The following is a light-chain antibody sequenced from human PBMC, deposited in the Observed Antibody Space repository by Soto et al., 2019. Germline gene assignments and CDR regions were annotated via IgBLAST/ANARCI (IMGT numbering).Light chain of an antibody. CDR1: QSRNRW. V-gene: IGKV1-5*01. CDR3: QQYNTYSWT. CDR2: DAS. Sequence: DIEMSQSPSSLSASVGDRVTITCRASQSRNRWLAWYQQKPGKAPKLLIYDASSLQSGVPSRFSGSGSGTEFALTISSLQPDDFATYYCQQYNTYSWTFGPGTKVEIK. J-gene: IGKJ1*01.